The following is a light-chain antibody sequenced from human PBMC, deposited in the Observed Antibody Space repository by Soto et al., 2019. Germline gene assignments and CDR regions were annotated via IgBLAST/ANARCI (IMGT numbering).Light chain of an antibody. V-gene: IGKV3-20*01. CDR3: QPYCSPPPRYT. Sequence: EIVLTQSPDTLSLSPGERATLSCRASHSVSNNYLSWYQQKPGQAPRLLIDTASTRATGIHDRFSGRGSGTDFTLTISRLEPEDFAVYYCQPYCSPPPRYTFGQWTKLEIK. CDR1: HSVSNNY. J-gene: IGKJ2*01. CDR2: TAS.